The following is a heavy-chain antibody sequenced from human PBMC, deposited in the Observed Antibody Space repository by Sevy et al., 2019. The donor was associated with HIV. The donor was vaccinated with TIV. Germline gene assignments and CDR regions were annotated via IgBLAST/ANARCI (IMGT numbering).Heavy chain of an antibody. CDR3: ATTKDYYDSSGPPFDY. CDR2: FEPEDAET. D-gene: IGHD3-22*01. J-gene: IGHJ4*02. V-gene: IGHV1-24*01. Sequence: ASVKVSCKVSGYTLSQLSLHWVRQAPGKGLEWMGSFEPEDAETIYAQKFQGRVTMTEDRSTDTAYMELSSLRSEDTAVYFCATTKDYYDSSGPPFDYWGQGTLVTVSS. CDR1: GYTLSQLS.